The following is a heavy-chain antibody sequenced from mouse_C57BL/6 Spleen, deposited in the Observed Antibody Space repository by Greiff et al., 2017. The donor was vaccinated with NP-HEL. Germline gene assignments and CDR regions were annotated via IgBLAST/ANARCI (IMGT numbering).Heavy chain of an antibody. J-gene: IGHJ3*01. CDR3: ASRYGNYVGWFAY. CDR1: GYTFTDYN. V-gene: IGHV1-18*01. CDR2: INPNNGGT. Sequence: VQLQQSGPELVKPGASVKIPCKASGYTFTDYNMDWVKQSHGKSLEWIGDINPNNGGTIYNQKFKGKATLTVDKSSSTAYMELRSLTSEDTAVYYCASRYGNYVGWFAYWGQGTLVTVSA. D-gene: IGHD2-1*01.